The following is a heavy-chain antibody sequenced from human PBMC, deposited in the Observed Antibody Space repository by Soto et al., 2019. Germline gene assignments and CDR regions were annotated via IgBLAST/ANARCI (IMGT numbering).Heavy chain of an antibody. D-gene: IGHD6-6*01. CDR1: GYTFTDYY. Sequence: ASVKVSCKASGYTFTDYYMHCVRQAPGQGLEWMGWINPHNGDTNYAQKFQGRVTMTRDTSISTAYMEVSRLRSDDTAAYYCARSVSFITPRPDYWGQGTLVTVSS. J-gene: IGHJ4*02. CDR3: ARSVSFITPRPDY. CDR2: INPHNGDT. V-gene: IGHV1-2*02.